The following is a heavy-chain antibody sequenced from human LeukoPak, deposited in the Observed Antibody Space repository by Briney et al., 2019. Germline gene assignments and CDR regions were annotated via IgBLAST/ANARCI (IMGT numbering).Heavy chain of an antibody. CDR1: GFTFSSYA. D-gene: IGHD1-26*01. Sequence: GGSLRLSCAVSGFTFSSYAMSWVRQAPGKGLEWVSAIRAGDGSTYYADSVKGRFTISRDNSKNTLYLQMNSLRAEDTAVYYCARERGSYQGGYFGYWGQGTLVTVSS. CDR3: ARERGSYQGGYFGY. CDR2: IRAGDGST. J-gene: IGHJ4*02. V-gene: IGHV3-23*01.